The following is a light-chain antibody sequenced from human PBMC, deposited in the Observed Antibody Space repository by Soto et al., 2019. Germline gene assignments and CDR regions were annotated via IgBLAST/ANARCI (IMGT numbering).Light chain of an antibody. Sequence: EIVMTQSPCTLSLSPGERATLSCRASQSVNSDYLAWFQQKPGQAPRLLIYGASSRATGIPDRFSGSGSGTDFTLTINRLEPEDFAVYYCQQYGSSITFGQGTRLEIK. J-gene: IGKJ5*01. CDR1: QSVNSDY. V-gene: IGKV3-20*01. CDR2: GAS. CDR3: QQYGSSIT.